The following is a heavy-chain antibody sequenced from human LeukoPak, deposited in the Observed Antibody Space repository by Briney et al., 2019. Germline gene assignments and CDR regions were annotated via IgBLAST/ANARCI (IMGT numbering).Heavy chain of an antibody. CDR1: GFTFSSYS. Sequence: GGSLRLSCAASGFTFSSYSMNWVRQAPGKGLEWVSSISSSSSYIYYADSVKGRFTISRDNAKNSLYLQMNSLRAEDTAVYYCASTNGGYSYGSEVDYWGQGTLVTVSS. V-gene: IGHV3-21*01. J-gene: IGHJ4*02. D-gene: IGHD5-18*01. CDR3: ASTNGGYSYGSEVDY. CDR2: ISSSSSYI.